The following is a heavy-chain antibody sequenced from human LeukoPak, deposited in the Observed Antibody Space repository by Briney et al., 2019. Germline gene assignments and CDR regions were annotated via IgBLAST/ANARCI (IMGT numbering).Heavy chain of an antibody. CDR3: AKAVGYCSSTSCYVFDY. Sequence: PGGSLRLSCAASGFTFSSYAMSWVRQAPGKGLEWVSVTSGSGGTTYYADSVKGRFTISRDNSKNTLYLQINSLRVEDTAVHYCAKAVGYCSSTSCYVFDYWGQGTLVTVSS. D-gene: IGHD2-2*01. V-gene: IGHV3-23*01. CDR2: TSGSGGTT. CDR1: GFTFSSYA. J-gene: IGHJ4*02.